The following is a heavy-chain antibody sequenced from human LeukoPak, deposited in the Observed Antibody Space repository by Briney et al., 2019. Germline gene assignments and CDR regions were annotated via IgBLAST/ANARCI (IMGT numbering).Heavy chain of an antibody. J-gene: IGHJ4*02. CDR2: ISGSGGST. V-gene: IGHV3-23*01. CDR3: ATPHPATYGDYRTLYY. CDR1: GFTFSSYA. Sequence: GGALRLSCAASGFTFSSYAMSWVRQTPWKGLEWVSTISGSGGSTYYADSVKGRFTSSRDNSKNTLYLQMSSLRPEDTAVYYCATPHPATYGDYRTLYYWGQGTLVTVSS. D-gene: IGHD4-17*01.